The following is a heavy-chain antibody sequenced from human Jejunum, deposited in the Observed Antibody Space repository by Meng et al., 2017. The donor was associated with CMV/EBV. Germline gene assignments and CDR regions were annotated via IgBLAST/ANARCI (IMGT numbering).Heavy chain of an antibody. CDR3: ARDSSRGFNGYDSRNWFDP. V-gene: IGHV4-61*02. D-gene: IGHD5-12*01. J-gene: IGHJ5*02. CDR1: RSYISSYSYY. Sequence: QVQRSEPGPLPVRPSEPLFLPCNVSRSYISSYSYYWSWVRQPAGKGLEWIGRIYQTGSTNYTPSLKSRVTISVDVSKNQVSLKLTSVTAADTAVYYCARDSSRGFNGYDSRNWFDPWGQGTLVTVSS. CDR2: IYQTGST.